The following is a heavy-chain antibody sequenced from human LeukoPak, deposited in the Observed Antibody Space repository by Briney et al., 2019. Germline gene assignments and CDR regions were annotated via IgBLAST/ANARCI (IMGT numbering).Heavy chain of an antibody. CDR1: GFTFSDYY. CDR2: ISSSSSYI. V-gene: IGHV3-11*06. D-gene: IGHD5-24*01. Sequence: GGSLRLSCAASGFTFSDYYMSWIRQAPGKGLEWVSSISSSSSYIYYADSVKGRFTISRHNAKNSLYLQMNSLRAEDTAVYYCASQDRGGYNGPVDYWGQGTLVTVSS. J-gene: IGHJ4*02. CDR3: ASQDRGGYNGPVDY.